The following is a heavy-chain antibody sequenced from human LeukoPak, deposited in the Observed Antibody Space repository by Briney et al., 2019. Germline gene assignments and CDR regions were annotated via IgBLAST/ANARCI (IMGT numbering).Heavy chain of an antibody. J-gene: IGHJ4*02. V-gene: IGHV1-24*01. CDR3: ATDRVYRSSGRSWGFFDY. CDR1: EYSRSYLA. CDR2: FDSENNKM. D-gene: IGHD6-19*01. Sequence: GSSVKVSCKIAEYSRSYLAIHWVRDAPGEGLECMEGFDSENNKMVYSQKFQGRVTMTEDTSADTAYMELTSLRSEDTAVYFCATDRVYRSSGRSWGFFDYWGQGTLVIVSS.